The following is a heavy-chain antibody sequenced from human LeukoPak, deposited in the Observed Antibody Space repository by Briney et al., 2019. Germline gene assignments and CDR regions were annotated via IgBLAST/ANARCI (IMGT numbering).Heavy chain of an antibody. CDR3: ASRYCSGGSCYGAFDI. CDR2: IYPGDSDT. V-gene: IGHV5-51*01. J-gene: IGHJ3*02. D-gene: IGHD2-15*01. CDR1: GYSFTSYW. Sequence: GESLKISCKGSGYSFTSYWIGWVRQMPGRGLEWMGIIYPGDSDTRYSPSFQGQVTISADKSISTAYLQWSSLKASDTAMYYCASRYCSGGSCYGAFDIWGQGTMVTVSS.